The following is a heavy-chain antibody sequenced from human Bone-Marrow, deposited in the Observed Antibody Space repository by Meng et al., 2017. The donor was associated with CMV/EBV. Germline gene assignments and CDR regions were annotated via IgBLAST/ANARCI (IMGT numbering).Heavy chain of an antibody. V-gene: IGHV1-2*02. D-gene: IGHD6-13*01. Sequence: ASVKVSCKASGYTFTGYYMHWVRQAPGQGLEWMGWINPNSGGTNYAQKFQGRVTMTRDTSISTAYMELSRLRSDDTAVYYCARGWQPLARYNWLGPWGQGTLVTVSS. CDR1: GYTFTGYY. J-gene: IGHJ5*02. CDR2: INPNSGGT. CDR3: ARGWQPLARYNWLGP.